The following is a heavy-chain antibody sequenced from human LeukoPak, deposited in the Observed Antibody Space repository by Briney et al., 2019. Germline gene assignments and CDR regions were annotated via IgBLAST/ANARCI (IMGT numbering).Heavy chain of an antibody. Sequence: PGGSLRLSCAASGFTFSTYAMSWVRRTPGKGLEWVSAITGGGGTTYYADSVKGRFTISRDNSKNTLYLQMNSLRAEDTAVFYCAKRSGYTTGWFFDFWGQGTLVTVSS. CDR2: ITGGGGTT. CDR3: AKRSGYTTGWFFDF. V-gene: IGHV3-23*01. D-gene: IGHD6-19*01. CDR1: GFTFSTYA. J-gene: IGHJ4*02.